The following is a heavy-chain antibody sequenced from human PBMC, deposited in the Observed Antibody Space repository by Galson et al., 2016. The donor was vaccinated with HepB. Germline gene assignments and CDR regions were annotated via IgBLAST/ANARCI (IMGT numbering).Heavy chain of an antibody. CDR3: AKVPPDYGDAG. V-gene: IGHV3-23*01. CDR1: GFTLGDYA. Sequence: SLRLSCATSGFTLGDYAMAWFRQAPGKGLEWVSGISGSGGSTYYADSVKGRFTISRDNSKNTLYLQMNSLRAEDTAVYYCAKVPPDYGDAGWGQGTLVTVSS. J-gene: IGHJ4*02. CDR2: ISGSGGST. D-gene: IGHD4-17*01.